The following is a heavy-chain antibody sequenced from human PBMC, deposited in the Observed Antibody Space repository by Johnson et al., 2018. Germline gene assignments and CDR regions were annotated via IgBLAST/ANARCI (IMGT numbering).Heavy chain of an antibody. CDR1: GFTFSSYC. CDR3: ARAINTLGAFDF. Sequence: EVQLLETGGGLVKPGGSLRLSCAASGFTFSSYCMNWVRQAPGKGLEWVSSISTSSSYRYYADSVKGRFTISRDNAKNSLYLQMNSLKSEDTALYHCARAINTLGAFDFWGQGTMVTVSS. J-gene: IGHJ3*01. CDR2: ISTSSSYR. D-gene: IGHD7-27*01. V-gene: IGHV3-21*04.